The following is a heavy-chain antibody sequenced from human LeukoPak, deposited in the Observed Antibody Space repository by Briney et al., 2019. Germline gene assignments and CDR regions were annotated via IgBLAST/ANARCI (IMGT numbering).Heavy chain of an antibody. D-gene: IGHD3-10*01. CDR2: IYYTGTT. CDR3: AREGPGNCYVDV. J-gene: IGHJ6*03. V-gene: IGHV4-61*08. CDR1: GVSISSTGYF. Sequence: SQTLSLTCTVSGVSISSTGYFWSWIRQPPGKGLEWIAYIYYTGTTNYNPSLKSRVTISVDTSKNQFSLKLNSVTAADTAVYYCAREGPGNCYVDVWGKGTTVTVSS.